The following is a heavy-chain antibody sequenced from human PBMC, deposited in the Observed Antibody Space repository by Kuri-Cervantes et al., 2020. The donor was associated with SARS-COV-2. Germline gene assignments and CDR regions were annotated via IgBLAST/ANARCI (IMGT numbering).Heavy chain of an antibody. CDR1: GFTFSSYD. CDR3: ARSIVAAAGTDYYYGMDV. V-gene: IGHV3-13*05. J-gene: IGHJ6*02. Sequence: ETLSLTCAASGFTFSSYDMHWVRQATGKGLEWVSAIGTAGDPYYPGSVKGRFTISRENAKNSLYLQMNSLRAGDTAVYYCARSIVAAAGTDYYYGMDVWGQGTTVTVSS. CDR2: IGTAGDP. D-gene: IGHD6-13*01.